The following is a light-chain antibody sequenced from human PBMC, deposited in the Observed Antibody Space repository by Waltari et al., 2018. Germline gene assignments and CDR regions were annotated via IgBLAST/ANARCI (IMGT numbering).Light chain of an antibody. CDR2: GAS. Sequence: LSCRASQSVSNNFLNWYQQKPGQAPRLLIYGASSRATGIPDRFSGSGSGTDFTLTISRLEPEDFAVYYCQQYDSIVLTFGGGAKVEI. J-gene: IGKJ4*01. CDR1: QSVSNNF. CDR3: QQYDSIVLT. V-gene: IGKV3-20*01.